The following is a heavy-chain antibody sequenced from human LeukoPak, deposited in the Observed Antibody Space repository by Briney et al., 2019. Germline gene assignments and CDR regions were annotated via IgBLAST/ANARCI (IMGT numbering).Heavy chain of an antibody. V-gene: IGHV1-18*01. CDR1: GYTFTSYG. CDR3: ARNLKRGYSGYDRPAFYYYGMDV. J-gene: IGHJ6*02. CDR2: ISAYNGNT. Sequence: ASVKVSCKASGYTFTSYGISWVRQAPGQGLEWMGWISAYNGNTNYAQKLQGRVTMTTDTSTSTAYMELRSLRSDDTAVYYCARNLKRGYSGYDRPAFYYYGMDVWGQGTTVTVSS. D-gene: IGHD5-12*01.